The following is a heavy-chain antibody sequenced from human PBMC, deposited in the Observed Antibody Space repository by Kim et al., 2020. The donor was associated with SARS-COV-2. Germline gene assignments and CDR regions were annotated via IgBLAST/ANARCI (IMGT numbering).Heavy chain of an antibody. V-gene: IGHV3-48*03. J-gene: IGHJ4*02. CDR1: GFSFGTHE. Sequence: GGSLRLSCAASGFSFGTHEMNWVRQVPGKGLEWVSYISAVGISIYYADSVKGRFTISIDNAKKSLYLQMNSLRAEDTAIYYCARGDDSGLFYYHFDLWGQGTLVNVSP. CDR2: ISAVGISI. D-gene: IGHD1-26*01. CDR3: ARGDDSGLFYYHFDL.